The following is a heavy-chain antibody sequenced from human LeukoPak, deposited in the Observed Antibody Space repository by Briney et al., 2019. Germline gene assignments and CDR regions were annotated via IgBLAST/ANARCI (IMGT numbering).Heavy chain of an antibody. CDR3: AGVRAVAGVYFDY. J-gene: IGHJ4*02. V-gene: IGHV3-7*03. Sequence: GGSLRLSCAASGFTFSSYWISWVRQAPGKGLEWVANIKQNGSEKYYVDSVKGRFIISRDNAKNSLYLQMNSLRAEDTAVYYCAGVRAVAGVYFDYWGQGTLVTVSS. CDR2: IKQNGSEK. CDR1: GFTFSSYW. D-gene: IGHD6-19*01.